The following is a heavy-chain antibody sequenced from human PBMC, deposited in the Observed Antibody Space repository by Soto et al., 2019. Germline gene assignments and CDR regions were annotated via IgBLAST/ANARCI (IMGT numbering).Heavy chain of an antibody. CDR1: GGSISNFY. V-gene: IGHV4-59*06. CDR2: ISYSGST. Sequence: WQTLSLTCTVSGGSISNFYWRWIRQPPGKGPEWIGYISYSGSTYYNPSLKSRVTISVDTSKTQSSLKLSSVTAADTAVYYCARNPTVRGQGTLVTDSS. J-gene: IGHJ4*02. D-gene: IGHD4-17*01. CDR3: ARNPTV.